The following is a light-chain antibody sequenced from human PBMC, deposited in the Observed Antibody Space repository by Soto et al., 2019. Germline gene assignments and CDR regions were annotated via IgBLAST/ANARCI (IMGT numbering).Light chain of an antibody. CDR3: QQRSDWPIT. CDR1: QSVDSH. Sequence: EIVLTQSPATLSVSPGERATLSCRASQSVDSHLVWYQQKPGQAPRLLIFGASNRATGIPARFSGSGSGTDFTLAINRLEPDDFAVYYCQQRSDWPITFGQGTRLEIK. CDR2: GAS. J-gene: IGKJ5*01. V-gene: IGKV3-11*01.